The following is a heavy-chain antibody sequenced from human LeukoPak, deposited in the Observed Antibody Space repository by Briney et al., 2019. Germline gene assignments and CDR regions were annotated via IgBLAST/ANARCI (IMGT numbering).Heavy chain of an antibody. CDR2: IYKIGTT. D-gene: IGHD2-15*01. Sequence: SETLSLTCTVFGDSVAGYFLNWVRQPPGKGLEWIGHIYKIGTTNYNPSLKSRLTISADTSKNQFSLQLRSVTAADTAIYYCVIGVGWQPDYWGQGALVTVSS. CDR1: GDSVAGYF. J-gene: IGHJ4*02. V-gene: IGHV4-59*02. CDR3: VIGVGWQPDY.